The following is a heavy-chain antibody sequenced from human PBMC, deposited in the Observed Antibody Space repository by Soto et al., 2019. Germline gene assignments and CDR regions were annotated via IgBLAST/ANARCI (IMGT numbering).Heavy chain of an antibody. CDR3: ARVSSIGAPLH. Sequence: SETLSLTCTVSGGSISSGDYYWSWIRQPPGKDLEWIGYIYYSGSTYYNPSLKSRVTISVDTSTNQFSLKLSSVTAADTAVYYCARVSSIGAPLHWGQGTLVTV. J-gene: IGHJ1*01. V-gene: IGHV4-30-4*01. CDR1: GGSISSGDYY. CDR2: IYYSGST.